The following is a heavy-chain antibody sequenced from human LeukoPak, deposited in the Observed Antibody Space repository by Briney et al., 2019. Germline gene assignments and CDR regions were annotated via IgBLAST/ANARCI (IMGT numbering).Heavy chain of an antibody. D-gene: IGHD6-13*01. V-gene: IGHV6-1*01. CDR2: TYYRSKWYN. CDR3: ASSGIAAADAFDI. CDR1: GDSVSSNNAA. Sequence: SQALSLTCAISGDSVSSNNAAWNWIRQSPSRGLEWLGRTYYRSKWYNGYAVSVKSRITINPDTSKNQFSLQLNSVTPEDTAVYYCASSGIAAADAFDIWGQGTMVTVSS. J-gene: IGHJ3*02.